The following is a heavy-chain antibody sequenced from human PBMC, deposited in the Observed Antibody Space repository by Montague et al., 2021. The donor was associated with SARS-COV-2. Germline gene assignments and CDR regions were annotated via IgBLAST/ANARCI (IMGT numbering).Heavy chain of an antibody. CDR2: IYYSGXT. J-gene: IGHJ4*02. Sequence: TLSLTCAVSGGSFTSGGYYWSWIRQLPGKGLEWIGYIYYSGXTSYXXXXTXRVTISVDTSKSQFSLNLSSVTAADTAVYYCARVPLYDILTGYSHYFDLWGQGTLVTVSS. CDR3: ARVPLYDILTGYSHYFDL. D-gene: IGHD3-9*01. V-gene: IGHV4-31*11. CDR1: GGSFTSGGYY.